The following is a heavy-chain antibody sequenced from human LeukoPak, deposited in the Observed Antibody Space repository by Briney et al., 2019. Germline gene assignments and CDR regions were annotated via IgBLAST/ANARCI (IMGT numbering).Heavy chain of an antibody. D-gene: IGHD2-15*01. V-gene: IGHV4-34*01. CDR1: GGSFSGYY. CDR2: INHSGST. J-gene: IGHJ6*02. Sequence: KASESLSLTCAVYGGSFSGYYWSWIRQPPGKGLEWIGEINHSGSTNYNPSLKSRVTISVDTSKNQFSLKLSSVTAADTAVYYCARGANFYYYAMDVWGQGTTVTVS. CDR3: ARGANFYYYAMDV.